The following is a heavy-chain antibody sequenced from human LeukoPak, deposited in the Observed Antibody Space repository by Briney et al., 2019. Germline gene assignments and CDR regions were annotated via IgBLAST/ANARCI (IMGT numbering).Heavy chain of an antibody. CDR2: VSSSGGTI. Sequence: VGYLRLSCAASGFTFSTYTMNWVRQAPGKGLEWVSYVSSSGGTIYYADSVKGRFTISRDNAKNSLYLQMNSLRAEDTAVYYCARVGSTNYYFYYMDVWGKGTTVTVSS. J-gene: IGHJ6*03. CDR1: GFTFSTYT. V-gene: IGHV3-48*04. CDR3: ARVGSTNYYFYYMDV. D-gene: IGHD3-10*01.